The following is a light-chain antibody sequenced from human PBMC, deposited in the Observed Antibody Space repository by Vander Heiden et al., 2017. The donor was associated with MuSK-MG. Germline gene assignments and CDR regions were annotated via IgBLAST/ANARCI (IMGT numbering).Light chain of an antibody. J-gene: IGKJ2*01. CDR1: QSISSY. CDR2: AAS. Sequence: DIQMTQSPSSLSASVGDRVTITCRASQSISSYLNWYQHKPGKAPKLLMYAASSLQSGVPSRFSGSGSGTDFTLTISSLQPEDFATYYCKQSYSTPPVTFGKGTKLEIK. V-gene: IGKV1-39*01. CDR3: KQSYSTPPVT.